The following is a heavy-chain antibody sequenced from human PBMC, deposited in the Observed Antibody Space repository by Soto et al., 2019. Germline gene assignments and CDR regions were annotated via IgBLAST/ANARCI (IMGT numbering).Heavy chain of an antibody. CDR2: ISYDGSNK. J-gene: IGHJ4*02. V-gene: IGHV3-30*18. D-gene: IGHD4-17*01. Sequence: WWSFRLSCASSGFTFSSYGMHWVRQAPGKGLEWVAVISYDGSNKYYADSVKGRFTISRDNSKNTLYLQMNSLRAEDTAVYYCAKGYGDYDYFDYWGQGTLVTVSS. CDR3: AKGYGDYDYFDY. CDR1: GFTFSSYG.